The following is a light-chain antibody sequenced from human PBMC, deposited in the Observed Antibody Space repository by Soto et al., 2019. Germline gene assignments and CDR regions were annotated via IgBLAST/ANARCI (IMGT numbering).Light chain of an antibody. CDR1: QSVYNN. CDR3: QQCDTWPRT. V-gene: IGKV3-15*01. Sequence: ELVMTQSPATLYVSPGERVTLSCRASQSVYNNLAWYQQKPGQAPRLLIHGASTRATGIHARFSGSGSGTEFTLTISSLQSEDFAVYYCQQCDTWPRTFGQGTKVEI. J-gene: IGKJ1*01. CDR2: GAS.